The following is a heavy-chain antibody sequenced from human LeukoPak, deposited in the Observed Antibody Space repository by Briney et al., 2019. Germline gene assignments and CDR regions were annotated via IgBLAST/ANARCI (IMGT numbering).Heavy chain of an antibody. CDR1: GFTLSSYW. D-gene: IGHD6-13*01. V-gene: IGHV3-7*01. Sequence: GGTLSLSCAASGFTLSSYWMSWVRPAPRQGRKGVANIKQDGSENYYVDSVKGRFTISRDNAKNSLYLQMNSLRAEDTAVYYCARDGIAAAVSSDYWGQGTLVTVSS. CDR3: ARDGIAAAVSSDY. J-gene: IGHJ4*02. CDR2: IKQDGSEN.